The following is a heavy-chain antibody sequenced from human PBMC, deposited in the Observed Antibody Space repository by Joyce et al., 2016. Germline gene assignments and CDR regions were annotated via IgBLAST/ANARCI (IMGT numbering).Heavy chain of an antibody. J-gene: IGHJ4*02. D-gene: IGHD6-19*01. V-gene: IGHV3-30*18. Sequence: QVQLVDSGGGVVQPGRSLTLSCVASGFTSGFTFSSYGMHWVRQAPGKGLEWLALISYDGVNEFYADSVKGRFMISRDNSKNTLYLQMNSLRSEDTAVYYCAKSPTLSGWAVIDSWGQGTLVTVSS. CDR3: AKSPTLSGWAVIDS. CDR2: ISYDGVNE. CDR1: GFTFSSYG.